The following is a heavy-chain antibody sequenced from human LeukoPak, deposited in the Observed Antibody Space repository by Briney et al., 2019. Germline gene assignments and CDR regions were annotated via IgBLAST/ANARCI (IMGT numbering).Heavy chain of an antibody. J-gene: IGHJ4*02. CDR2: ISDDGSNK. Sequence: PGGSLRLSCAASGFTFSSYWMHWVRQAPGKGLEWVAVISDDGSNKYYADSVKGRFTISRDNSKNTLCLQMNSLRAEDTAVYYCAKAAGGATSLFDYWGQGTLVTVSS. D-gene: IGHD1-26*01. V-gene: IGHV3-30*18. CDR1: GFTFSSYW. CDR3: AKAAGGATSLFDY.